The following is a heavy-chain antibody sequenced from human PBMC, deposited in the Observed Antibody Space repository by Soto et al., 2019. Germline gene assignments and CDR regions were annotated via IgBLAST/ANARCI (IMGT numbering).Heavy chain of an antibody. Sequence: ASVKVSCKASGYTFTGYYMHWVRQAPGQGLEWMGWINPNSGGTNYAQKFQGRGTMTRDTSISTAYMELSRLLSDDTAVSYCARDDPPSGRVLQLDAFDIWGQGTMVTVSS. CDR1: GYTFTGYY. J-gene: IGHJ3*02. CDR2: INPNSGGT. D-gene: IGHD6-6*01. V-gene: IGHV1-2*02. CDR3: ARDDPPSGRVLQLDAFDI.